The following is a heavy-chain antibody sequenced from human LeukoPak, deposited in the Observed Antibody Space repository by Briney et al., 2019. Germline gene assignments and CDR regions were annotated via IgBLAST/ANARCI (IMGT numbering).Heavy chain of an antibody. CDR3: AKVSSRGYSLRDAFDI. J-gene: IGHJ3*02. V-gene: IGHV3-30*18. Sequence: PGGSLRLSCAASGLTFSSHWMHRVRQAPGKGLEWVAVISYDGSNKYYADSVKGRFTISRDNSKNTLYLQMNSLRAEDTAVYYCAKVSSRGYSLRDAFDIWGQGTMVTVSS. D-gene: IGHD5-18*01. CDR1: GLTFSSHW. CDR2: ISYDGSNK.